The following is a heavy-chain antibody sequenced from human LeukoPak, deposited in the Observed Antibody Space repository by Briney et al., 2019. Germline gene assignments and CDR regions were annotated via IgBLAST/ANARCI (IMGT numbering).Heavy chain of an antibody. V-gene: IGHV3-23*01. CDR1: GFTFSSYA. D-gene: IGHD6-19*01. J-gene: IGHJ4*02. CDR3: TKRRGSGWHAIDY. Sequence: GGSLRLSCAASGFTFSSYAMTWVRQPPGEGLEWVSAINDRGDHTYYTDSVRGRFTISRDNSKNTLYLQMNSLRAEDTAVYYCTKRRGSGWHAIDYWGQGTLVAVSS. CDR2: INDRGDHT.